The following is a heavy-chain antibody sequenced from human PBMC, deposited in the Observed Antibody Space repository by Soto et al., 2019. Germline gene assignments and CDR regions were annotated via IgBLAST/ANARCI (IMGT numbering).Heavy chain of an antibody. J-gene: IGHJ4*02. D-gene: IGHD3-9*01. CDR2: VYYSGTT. V-gene: IGHV4-61*01. CDR3: ARTTAVPNTLRSRYFFDF. CDR1: GGSVNNKTYY. Sequence: PSETLSLTCSVSGGSVNNKTYYWSWIRQPPGKRLEWIGYVYYSGTTNYNPSLKSRVTISIDMSKNQFSLRLSSVTAADTALYYCARTTAVPNTLRSRYFFDFWGQGTLGTVS.